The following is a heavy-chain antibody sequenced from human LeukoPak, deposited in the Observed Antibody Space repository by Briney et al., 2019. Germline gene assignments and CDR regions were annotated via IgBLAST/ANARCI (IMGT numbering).Heavy chain of an antibody. CDR3: ARDPIWFYYFDY. CDR1: GFTFSSYS. J-gene: IGHJ4*02. CDR2: ISSSSSYI. D-gene: IGHD3-9*01. Sequence: GSLRLSCAASGFTFSSYSMNWVRQAPGKGLEWVSSISSSSSYIYYADSVKGRFTISRDNAKNSLYLQMNSLRAEDTAVYYCARDPIWFYYFDYWGQGTLVTVSS. V-gene: IGHV3-21*01.